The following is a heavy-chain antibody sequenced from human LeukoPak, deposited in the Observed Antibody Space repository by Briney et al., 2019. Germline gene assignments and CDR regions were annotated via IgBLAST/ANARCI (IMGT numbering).Heavy chain of an antibody. J-gene: IGHJ3*02. D-gene: IGHD5-18*01. V-gene: IGHV1-69*13. Sequence: GASVKVSCKASGYTFTSYGISWVRQAPGQGLEWMGGIIPIFGTANYAQKFQGRVTITADESTSTAYMELSSLRSEDTAVYYCASSELRRGYSYEEATTAFDIWGQGTMVTVSS. CDR3: ASSELRRGYSYEEATTAFDI. CDR1: GYTFTSYG. CDR2: IIPIFGTA.